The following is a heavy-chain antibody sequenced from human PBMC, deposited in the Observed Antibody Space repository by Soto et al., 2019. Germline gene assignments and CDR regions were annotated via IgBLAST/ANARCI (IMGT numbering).Heavy chain of an antibody. CDR2: ISWNSGSI. Sequence: SLRLSCAASGFTFDDYAMHWVRQAPGKGLEWVSGISWNSGSIGYADSVKGRFTISRDNAKNSLYLQMNSLRAEDTALYYCAKDNSWGDYYYYYMDVWGKGTTVTVSS. CDR1: GFTFDDYA. J-gene: IGHJ6*03. V-gene: IGHV3-9*01. CDR3: AKDNSWGDYYYYYMDV. D-gene: IGHD3-16*01.